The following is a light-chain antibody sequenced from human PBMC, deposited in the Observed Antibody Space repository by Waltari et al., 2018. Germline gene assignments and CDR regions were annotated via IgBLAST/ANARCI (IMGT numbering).Light chain of an antibody. CDR1: KLGSKY. J-gene: IGLJ1*01. CDR3: QAWDSSAFV. Sequence: SYEVTQPPSVSVSPRQRATITCSGEKLGSKYVSWYQQKSGQSPVLVIYRDDKRTSGIPVRFAGSNSGNTATLTISGTQPMDEADYYCQAWDSSAFVFGAGTKVTVL. V-gene: IGLV3-1*01. CDR2: RDD.